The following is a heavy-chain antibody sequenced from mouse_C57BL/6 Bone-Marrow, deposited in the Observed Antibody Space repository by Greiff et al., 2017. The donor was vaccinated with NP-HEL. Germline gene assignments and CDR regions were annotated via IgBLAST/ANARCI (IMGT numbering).Heavy chain of an antibody. J-gene: IGHJ3*01. V-gene: IGHV5-9-1*02. CDR2: ISSGGDYI. CDR3: TRDPLSYGSSPAWFAY. CDR1: GFTFSSYA. D-gene: IGHD1-1*01. Sequence: EVQRVESGEGLVKPGGSLKLSCAASGFTFSSYAMSWVRQTPEKRLEWVAYISSGGDYIYYADTVKGRFTISRDNARNTLYLQMSSLKSEDTAMYYCTRDPLSYGSSPAWFAYWGQGTLVTVSA.